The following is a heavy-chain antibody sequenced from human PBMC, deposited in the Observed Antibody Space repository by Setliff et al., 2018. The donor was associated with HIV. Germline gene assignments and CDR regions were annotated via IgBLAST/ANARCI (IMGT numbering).Heavy chain of an antibody. Sequence: PSETLSLTCTVSGGSISSSSYYWGWIRQPPGKGLEWIGSIYYSGSTYYNPSLKSRVTLSVDTSKNQFSLKLSSVTAADTAVYYCARDKDAIYYGSGSFFYYYYMDVWGKGTTVTVSS. CDR1: GGSISSSSYY. CDR3: ARDKDAIYYGSGSFFYYYYMDV. D-gene: IGHD3-10*01. J-gene: IGHJ6*03. V-gene: IGHV4-39*07. CDR2: IYYSGST.